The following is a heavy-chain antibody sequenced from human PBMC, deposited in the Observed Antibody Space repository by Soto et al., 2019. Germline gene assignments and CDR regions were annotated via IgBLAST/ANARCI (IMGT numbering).Heavy chain of an antibody. Sequence: PSQTLSLTCAISGDSVSSNSAAWNWIRQSPSRGLEWLGRTYYRSKWYNDYAVSVKSRITINPDTSKNQFSLQLNSVTPEDTAVYYCARVKVDLGYCSSTSCYPDLNAFDIWCQGTMVTVSS. D-gene: IGHD2-2*01. CDR1: GDSVSSNSAA. V-gene: IGHV6-1*01. CDR2: TYYRSKWYN. J-gene: IGHJ3*02. CDR3: ARVKVDLGYCSSTSCYPDLNAFDI.